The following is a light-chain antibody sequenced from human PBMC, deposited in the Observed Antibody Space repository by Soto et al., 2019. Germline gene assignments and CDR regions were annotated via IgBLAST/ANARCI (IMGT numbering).Light chain of an antibody. CDR2: DVS. CDR1: SSDVGGYNY. CDR3: CSYAGSYTHYV. Sequence: QSALTQPRSVSGSPGQSITISCTGTSSDVGGYNYVSWYRQHPGKAPKLMIYDVSKRPSGVPDRFSGSKSGNTASLTISGLQAEDEGDYYCCSYAGSYTHYVFGTGTKVTVL. J-gene: IGLJ1*01. V-gene: IGLV2-11*01.